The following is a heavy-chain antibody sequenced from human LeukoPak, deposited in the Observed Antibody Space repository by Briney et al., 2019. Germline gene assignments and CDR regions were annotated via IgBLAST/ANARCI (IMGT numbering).Heavy chain of an antibody. CDR3: AKDEVGRYCSSSSCYSRFDY. D-gene: IGHD2-2*02. J-gene: IGHJ4*02. Sequence: GGSLRLSCAASGFTFSNYAMHWVRQAPGKGLEWVAVISFAGIGEFYADSVKGRFAISRDNSKNTLYLQMNSLRTEDTAMYYCAKDEVGRYCSSSSCYSRFDYWGQGTLVTVSS. V-gene: IGHV3-30*18. CDR2: ISFAGIGE. CDR1: GFTFSNYA.